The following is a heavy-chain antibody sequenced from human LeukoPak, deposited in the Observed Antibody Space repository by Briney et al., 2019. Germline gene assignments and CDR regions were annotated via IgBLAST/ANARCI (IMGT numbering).Heavy chain of an antibody. Sequence: GGSLRLSCAASGFTFDDYGMSWVRQPPGRGLEWVSGINWNGGSTGYTDSVKGRFTVSRDNTKNSLYLQMNSLRAEDTALYHCARLSYSSSWLGWFDPWGQGTLVTVSS. CDR3: ARLSYSSSWLGWFDP. D-gene: IGHD6-13*01. J-gene: IGHJ5*02. V-gene: IGHV3-20*01. CDR1: GFTFDDYG. CDR2: INWNGGST.